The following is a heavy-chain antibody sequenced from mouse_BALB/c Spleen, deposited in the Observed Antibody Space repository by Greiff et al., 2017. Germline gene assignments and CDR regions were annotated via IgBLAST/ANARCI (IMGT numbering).Heavy chain of an antibody. CDR2: INPNNGGT. CDR3: ARVIYDGYYYFDY. J-gene: IGHJ2*01. CDR1: GYTFTDYN. V-gene: IGHV1-18*01. D-gene: IGHD2-3*01. Sequence: VQLKQSGPELVKPGASVKIPCKASGYTFTDYNMYWVKQSHGKSLEWIGDINPNNGGTIYNQKFKGKATLTVDKSPSTAYMELRSLTSEDTAVYYCARVIYDGYYYFDYWGQGTTLTVSS.